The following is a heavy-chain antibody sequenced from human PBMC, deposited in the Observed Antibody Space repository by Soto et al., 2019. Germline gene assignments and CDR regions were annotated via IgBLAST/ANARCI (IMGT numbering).Heavy chain of an antibody. V-gene: IGHV1-8*01. J-gene: IGHJ6*02. Sequence: SVKGSCKAAGYAFTIYDISWVRQATVQGLEWMGWMNPNSGNTGYAQKFQGRVTMTRNTSISTAYMELSSLRSEDTAVYYCAREGILTGPNPDYYYYYGMDVWGQGTTVTVSS. CDR2: MNPNSGNT. D-gene: IGHD3-9*01. CDR1: GYAFTIYD. CDR3: AREGILTGPNPDYYYYYGMDV.